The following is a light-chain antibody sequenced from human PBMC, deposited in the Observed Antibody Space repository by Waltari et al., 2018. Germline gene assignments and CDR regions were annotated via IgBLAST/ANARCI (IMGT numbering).Light chain of an antibody. V-gene: IGLV3-19*01. CDR1: ILSSYY. CDR2: GKN. J-gene: IGLJ2*01. Sequence: SSELTQDPAVSVAFGQTVRVPCRVDILSSYYATWYQQTPGQPPSLGIYGKNNRPSGIPARFSGASSGNTSSLTITGAQAEDEDDYYCMPRDSRGTHVVFGGGCKLTVL. CDR3: MPRDSRGTHVV.